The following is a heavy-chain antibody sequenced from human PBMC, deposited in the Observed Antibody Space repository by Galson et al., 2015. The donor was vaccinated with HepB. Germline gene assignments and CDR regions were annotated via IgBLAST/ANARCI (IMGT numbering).Heavy chain of an antibody. CDR2: ISGYDGST. V-gene: IGHV1-18*01. J-gene: IGHJ6*02. D-gene: IGHD1-7*01. Sequence: SVKVSCKASGYSFTSYGISWLRQAPGQGLEWMGWISGYDGSTNYPQTLQGRVIMTTDRSTNTGYMEVRNLRSDDTAIYYCARDSRLELRLNNYYYYGMDVWGQGTTVTVSS. CDR1: GYSFTSYG. CDR3: ARDSRLELRLNNYYYYGMDV.